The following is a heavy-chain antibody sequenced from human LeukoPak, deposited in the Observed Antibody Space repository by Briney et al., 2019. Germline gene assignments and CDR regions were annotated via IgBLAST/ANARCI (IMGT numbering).Heavy chain of an antibody. CDR1: GIPLSNYY. CDR2: IYYSGST. V-gene: IGHV4-59*01. J-gene: IGHJ5*02. CDR3: ARGGVVGTMLRGINWFDP. D-gene: IGHD3-10*01. Sequence: SETLSLTCSVSGIPLSNYYWNWIQQSPGKGLEWIGYIYYSGSTDYNPSLKSRVTMSIDMSKRQFSLELSSVTAADTAVYYCARGGVVGTMLRGINWFDPWGPGTLVAVSS.